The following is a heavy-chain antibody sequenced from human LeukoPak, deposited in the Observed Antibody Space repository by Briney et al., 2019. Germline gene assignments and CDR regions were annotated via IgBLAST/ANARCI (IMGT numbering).Heavy chain of an antibody. CDR3: ARREYCSSTSCSYSAFDI. CDR1: GGSISSFF. CDR2: IYPSGST. V-gene: IGHV4-4*09. D-gene: IGHD2-2*01. Sequence: PSETLSLTCIVPGGSISSFFWNWIRQPPGKGLEWIGYIYPSGSTSYNPSLKSRVTISVDTSKNQFSLKLSSVTAADTAVYYCARREYCSSTSCSYSAFDIWGQGTMVTVSS. J-gene: IGHJ3*02.